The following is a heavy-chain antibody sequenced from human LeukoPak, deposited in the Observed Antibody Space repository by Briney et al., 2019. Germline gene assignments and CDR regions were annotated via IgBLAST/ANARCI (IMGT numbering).Heavy chain of an antibody. V-gene: IGHV4-59*08. CDR3: ARQPHDYCSGGSCYVYWYFDL. CDR1: GGSISSSS. Sequence: KSSETLSLTCTVSGGSISSSSWNWIRQPPGKGLEWIGYIYYSGSTNYNPSLKSRVTISVDTSKNQFSLKLSSVTAADTAVYYCARQPHDYCSGGSCYVYWYFDLWGRGTLVTVSS. J-gene: IGHJ2*01. D-gene: IGHD2-15*01. CDR2: IYYSGST.